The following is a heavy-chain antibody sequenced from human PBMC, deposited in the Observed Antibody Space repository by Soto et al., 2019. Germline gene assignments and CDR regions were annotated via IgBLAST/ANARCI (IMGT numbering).Heavy chain of an antibody. CDR1: GLNSRIHS. CDR3: AVGSN. CDR2: LNQEGSEN. Sequence: EMQLVERGGGWVQPGGPLRLSVAAFGLNSRIHSMTWVRQAPGKGSGWVANLNQEGSENSYVDSVKGRFTISTDNAQTSLSLPMSSLRAEDTAVYYCAVGSNWGQGTLVTFSS. V-gene: IGHV3-7*01. J-gene: IGHJ4*02.